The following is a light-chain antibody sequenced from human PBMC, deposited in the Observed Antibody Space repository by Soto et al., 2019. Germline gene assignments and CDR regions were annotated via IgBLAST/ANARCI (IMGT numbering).Light chain of an antibody. V-gene: IGKV1-5*03. CDR2: KAS. Sequence: IQMTQSPSTLSASIGDRVTITFRASQSISSWLAWYQQKPGKAPKLLIYKASSLESGVPSRFSGSGSGTEFTLTISSLQPDDFATYFCQQYEKYSTFGHGTKVDIK. CDR1: QSISSW. CDR3: QQYEKYST. J-gene: IGKJ1*01.